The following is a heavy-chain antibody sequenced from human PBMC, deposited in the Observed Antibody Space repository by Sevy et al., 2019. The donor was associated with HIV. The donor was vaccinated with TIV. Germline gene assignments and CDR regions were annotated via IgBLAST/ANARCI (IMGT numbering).Heavy chain of an antibody. V-gene: IGHV1-18*04. D-gene: IGHD2-2*02. CDR1: GYTFTSYG. Sequence: ASVKVSCKASGYTFTSYGISWVRQAPGQGLEWMGWISAYNGNKNYAQKLQGRVTMTTDTSTSTAYMELRSLRSDDPAVYYCARDADCSSTSCYTRWFDPWGQGTLVTVSS. CDR2: ISAYNGNK. J-gene: IGHJ5*02. CDR3: ARDADCSSTSCYTRWFDP.